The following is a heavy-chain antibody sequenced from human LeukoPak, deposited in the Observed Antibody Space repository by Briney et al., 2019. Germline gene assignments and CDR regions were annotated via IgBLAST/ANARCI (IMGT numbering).Heavy chain of an antibody. J-gene: IGHJ4*02. Sequence: PGGSLRLSCAASGFSSSEHEMDWVRQAPGKGPEWVGRIRNKANSYTTENAASVRGRFTISRDDSKNLLFLQMNSLKTEDTAVYYCASASAGLVEYWGRGTLVTVSS. V-gene: IGHV3-72*01. CDR1: GFSSSEHE. CDR2: IRNKANSYTT. CDR3: ASASAGLVEY.